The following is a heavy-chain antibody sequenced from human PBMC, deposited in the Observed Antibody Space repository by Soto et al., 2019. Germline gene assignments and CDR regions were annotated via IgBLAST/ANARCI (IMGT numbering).Heavy chain of an antibody. D-gene: IGHD6-13*01. CDR2: ISGSGATT. Sequence: GGSLRLSCAASGITFIADAMSWVRQAPGKGLEWVSAISGSGATTYYADSVKGRFTISRDKSKNTLYLQMNSLRAEDTALYYCAKSFSSNWYDYFDYWGQGSLVTVSS. V-gene: IGHV3-23*01. CDR1: GITFIADA. CDR3: AKSFSSNWYDYFDY. J-gene: IGHJ4*02.